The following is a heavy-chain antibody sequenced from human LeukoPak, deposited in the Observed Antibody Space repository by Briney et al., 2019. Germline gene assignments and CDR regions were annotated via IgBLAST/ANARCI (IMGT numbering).Heavy chain of an antibody. CDR2: INPSGGST. CDR1: GYTFTSYY. J-gene: IGHJ3*02. V-gene: IGHV1-46*01. D-gene: IGHD3-22*01. Sequence: GASVKVSCKASGYTFTSYYMHWVRQAPGQGLEWMGIINPSGGSTNYAQKLQGRVTMTTDTSTSTAYMELRSLRSDDTAVYYCARHRRHRVYYDSSGYFHDGFDIWGQGTMVTVSS. CDR3: ARHRRHRVYYDSSGYFHDGFDI.